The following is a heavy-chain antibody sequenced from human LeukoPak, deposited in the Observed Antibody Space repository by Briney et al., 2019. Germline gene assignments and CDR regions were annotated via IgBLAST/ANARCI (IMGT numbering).Heavy chain of an antibody. Sequence: SGGSLRLSCAASGFTFSSYAMHWVRQAPGKGLEWVAVISYDGSNKDYADSVKGRFTISRDNSKNTLYLQMNSLRAEDTAVYYCAKVAAAARIFDYWGQGTLVTVSS. J-gene: IGHJ4*02. CDR2: ISYDGSNK. CDR1: GFTFSSYA. D-gene: IGHD6-13*01. CDR3: AKVAAAARIFDY. V-gene: IGHV3-30*04.